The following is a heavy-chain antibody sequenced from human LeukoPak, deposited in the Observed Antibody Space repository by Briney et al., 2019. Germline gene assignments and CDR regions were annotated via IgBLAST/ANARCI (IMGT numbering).Heavy chain of an antibody. CDR1: GFTFSTYW. J-gene: IGHJ6*02. D-gene: IGHD2-2*01. CDR2: ISSSSSYI. CDR3: ARAQGFVVVPAATGYYGMDV. V-gene: IGHV3-21*01. Sequence: GGSLRLSCAASGFTFSTYWMSWVRQAPGKGLEWVSSISSSSSYIYYADSVKGRFTISRDNAKNSLYLQMNSLRAEDTAVYYCARAQGFVVVPAATGYYGMDVWGQGTTVTVSS.